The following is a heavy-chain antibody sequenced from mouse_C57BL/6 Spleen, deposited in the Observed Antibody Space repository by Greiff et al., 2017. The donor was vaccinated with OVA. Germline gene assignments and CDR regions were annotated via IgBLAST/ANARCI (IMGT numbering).Heavy chain of an antibody. Sequence: EVKLQESGPELVKPGASVKMSCKASGYTFTDYNMHWVKQSHGKSLEWIGYINPNNGGTSYNQKFKGKATLTVNKSSSTAYMELRSLTSEDSAVYYCAPYDYDDGFAYWGQGTLVTVSA. CDR2: INPNNGGT. J-gene: IGHJ3*01. D-gene: IGHD2-4*01. CDR3: APYDYDDGFAY. CDR1: GYTFTDYN. V-gene: IGHV1-22*01.